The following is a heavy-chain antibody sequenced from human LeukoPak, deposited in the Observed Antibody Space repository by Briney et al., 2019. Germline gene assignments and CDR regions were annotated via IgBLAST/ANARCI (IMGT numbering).Heavy chain of an antibody. Sequence: GASVKVSCKASGDTFGSYVITWVRQAPGQGLEWMGGIIPILGTAHYAQKFQGGLTITADESTSTVYMEMSSLRSEDTAMYYCAKEGATALVTGYFDLWGRGTLVTVSS. CDR2: IIPILGTA. CDR3: AKEGATALVTGYFDL. D-gene: IGHD5-18*01. CDR1: GDTFGSYV. J-gene: IGHJ2*01. V-gene: IGHV1-69*01.